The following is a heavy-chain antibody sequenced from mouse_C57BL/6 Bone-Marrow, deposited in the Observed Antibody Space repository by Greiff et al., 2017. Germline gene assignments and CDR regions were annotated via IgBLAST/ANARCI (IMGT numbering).Heavy chain of an antibody. CDR2: IYPRSGNT. CDR3: AREGTGTEFAY. D-gene: IGHD4-1*01. CDR1: GYTFTSYG. V-gene: IGHV1-81*01. J-gene: IGHJ3*01. Sequence: VQLQQSGAELARPGASVKLSCKASGYTFTSYGISWVKQRTGQGLEWIGEIYPRSGNTYYNEKFKGKATLTADKSSSTAYMELRSLTSEDSAVYFCAREGTGTEFAYWGQGTLVTVSA.